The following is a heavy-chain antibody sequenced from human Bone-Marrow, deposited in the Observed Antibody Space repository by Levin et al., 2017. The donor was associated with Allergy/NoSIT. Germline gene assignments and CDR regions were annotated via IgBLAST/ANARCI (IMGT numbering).Heavy chain of an antibody. D-gene: IGHD5-12*01. Sequence: SETLSLTCSVSGGSISSSSYCWGWIRQPPGKGLEWIGSLYHSGRTYSNPSLGSRLTISVDTSKNQFSLKLSSVTAADTAVYYCARHLALVADPLDHWGQGTLVNVSS. J-gene: IGHJ4*02. V-gene: IGHV4-39*01. CDR1: GGSISSSSYC. CDR3: ARHLALVADPLDH. CDR2: LYHSGRT.